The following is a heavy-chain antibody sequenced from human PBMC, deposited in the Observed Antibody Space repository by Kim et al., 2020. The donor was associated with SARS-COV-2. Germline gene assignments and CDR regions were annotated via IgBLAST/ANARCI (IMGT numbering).Heavy chain of an antibody. J-gene: IGHJ4*02. CDR3: AKGQGTFDY. Sequence: GGSLRLSCAASGFNFSNFGMSWVRQAPGKGLEWVSVIYGGGSIIYYADSVKGRFTMSRDISKNTLYLQRNSLRAEDTAVYYCAKGQGTFDYWGQGTLVTVSA. V-gene: IGHV3-23*03. CDR1: GFNFSNFG. CDR2: IYGGGSII.